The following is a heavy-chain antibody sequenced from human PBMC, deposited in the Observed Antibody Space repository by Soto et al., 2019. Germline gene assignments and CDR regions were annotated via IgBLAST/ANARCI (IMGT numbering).Heavy chain of an antibody. V-gene: IGHV3-21*01. CDR2: ISSSSSYI. CDR1: GFTFSSYS. D-gene: IGHD2-2*01. Sequence: GGSLRLSCAASGFTFSSYSMNWVRQAPGTGLEWVSSISSSSSYIYYADSVKGRFTISRDNAKNSLYLQMNSLRAEDTAVYYCAREFSPVVPAAIFYYYYYYGMDVWGQGTTVTVAS. CDR3: AREFSPVVPAAIFYYYYYYGMDV. J-gene: IGHJ6*02.